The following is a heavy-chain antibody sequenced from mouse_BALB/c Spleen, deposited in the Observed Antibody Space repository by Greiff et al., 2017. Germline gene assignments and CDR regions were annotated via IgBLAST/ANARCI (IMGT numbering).Heavy chain of an antibody. V-gene: IGHV5-6-3*01. CDR2: INSNGGST. CDR3: ARHDGSYAMDY. D-gene: IGHD1-1*01. CDR1: GFTFSSYG. Sequence: EVMLVESGGGLVQPGGSLKLSCAASGFTFSSYGMSWVRQTPDKRLELVATINSNGGSTYYPDSVKGRFTISRDNTKKTLYLQMSSLRSEDTALYYCARHDGSYAMDYWGQGTSVTVSS. J-gene: IGHJ4*01.